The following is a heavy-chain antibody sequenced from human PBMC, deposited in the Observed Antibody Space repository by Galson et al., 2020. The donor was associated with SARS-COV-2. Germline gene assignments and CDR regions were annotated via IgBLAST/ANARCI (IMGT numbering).Heavy chain of an antibody. Sequence: GGSLRLSCAASGFTFSSYGMHWVRQAPGKGLEWVAVIWYDGSNKYYADSVKGRFTISRDNSKNTLYLQMNSLRAEDTAVYYCAREPGPYGRSGYFNYGMDVWGQGTTVTVSS. V-gene: IGHV3-33*01. J-gene: IGHJ6*02. CDR1: GFTFSSYG. CDR3: AREPGPYGRSGYFNYGMDV. CDR2: IWYDGSNK. D-gene: IGHD3-22*01.